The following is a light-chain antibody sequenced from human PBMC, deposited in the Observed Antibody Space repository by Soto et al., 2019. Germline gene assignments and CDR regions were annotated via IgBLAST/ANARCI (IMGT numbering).Light chain of an antibody. V-gene: IGKV3-15*01. CDR1: QRISNS. CDR3: QHYNFWPHS. CDR2: RAS. Sequence: IVLTQSPATLSLSPGERATLSCRASQRISNSYLAWYQQKPGQAPRLLIYRASIRATGVPARFSGSGSGTEFTLTISGLQSEDVSIYFCQHYNFWPHSFGQGTKVDIK. J-gene: IGKJ2*01.